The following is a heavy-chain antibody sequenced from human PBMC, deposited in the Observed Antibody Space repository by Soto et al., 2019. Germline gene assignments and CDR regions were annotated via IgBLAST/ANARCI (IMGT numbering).Heavy chain of an antibody. CDR2: ISGYNGHT. CDR1: GYTFTTYG. J-gene: IGHJ6*02. CDR3: AREREMPYYYYGLDV. V-gene: IGHV1-18*01. Sequence: ASVKVSCKASGYTFTTYGICWVRQAPGQGLEWMGWISGYNGHTKYAQKFQGRVTMTTDTSTSTVYMDLRSLRSDDTAVYYCAREREMPYYYYGLDVWGQGTTVTVSS. D-gene: IGHD1-26*01.